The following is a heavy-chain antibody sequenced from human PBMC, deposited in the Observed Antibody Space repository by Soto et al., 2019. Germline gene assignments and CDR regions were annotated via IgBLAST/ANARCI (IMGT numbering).Heavy chain of an antibody. J-gene: IGHJ5*02. CDR1: GGSISSGGYY. CDR2: IYYSGST. V-gene: IGHV4-31*03. CDR3: ARDRKAYYYDRSGTTGWFDP. Sequence: QVQLQELGPGLVKPSQTLSLTCTVSGGSISSGGYYWSWIRQHPGKGLEWIGYIYYSGSTYYNPSLECRVTLSVDPSKIQSCMKLSSVTAADTAVYYCARDRKAYYYDRSGTTGWFDPWGQGTLLTVSS. D-gene: IGHD3-22*01.